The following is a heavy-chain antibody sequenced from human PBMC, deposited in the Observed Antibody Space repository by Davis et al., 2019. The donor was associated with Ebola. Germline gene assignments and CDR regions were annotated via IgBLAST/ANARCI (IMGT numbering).Heavy chain of an antibody. V-gene: IGHV4-4*02. CDR3: ARSGYDSSGYYYVI. Sequence: GSLRLSCAVSGGSISSSNWWSWVRQPPGKGLEWIGEIYHSGSTYYNPSLKSRVTMSVDTSKNQFSLKLSSVTAVDTAVYYCARSGYDSSGYYYVIWGQGTLVTVSS. CDR1: GGSISSSNW. CDR2: IYHSGST. J-gene: IGHJ4*02. D-gene: IGHD3-22*01.